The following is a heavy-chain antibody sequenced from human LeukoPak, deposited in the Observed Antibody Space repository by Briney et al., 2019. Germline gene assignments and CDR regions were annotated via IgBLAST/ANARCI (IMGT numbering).Heavy chain of an antibody. CDR3: ARDYGSGSHNWFDP. J-gene: IGHJ5*02. D-gene: IGHD3-10*01. V-gene: IGHV3-21*01. CDR1: GFTFSSYS. CDR2: ISSSSSYM. Sequence: GGSLRLSCAASGFTFSSYSMNWVRQAPGKGLEWVSSISSSSSYMYYADSVKGRFTISRDNAKNSLYLQMNSLRAEDTAVYYCARDYGSGSHNWFDPWGQGTLVTVSS.